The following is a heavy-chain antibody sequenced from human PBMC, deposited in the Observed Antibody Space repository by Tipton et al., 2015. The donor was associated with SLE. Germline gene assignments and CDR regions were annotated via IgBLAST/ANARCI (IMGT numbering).Heavy chain of an antibody. CDR2: IYSSGAT. V-gene: IGHV4-4*08. J-gene: IGHJ5*02. D-gene: IGHD6-19*01. Sequence: GLVKPSETLSLTCTVSGVSISSHYWNWIRQPPGKGLEWIGRIYSSGATKYNPSLKSRVTVSADTSKNQFSLYLSSVTAADTAIYYCARDASAVWFDPWGQGMLVTVSS. CDR1: GVSISSHY. CDR3: ARDASAVWFDP.